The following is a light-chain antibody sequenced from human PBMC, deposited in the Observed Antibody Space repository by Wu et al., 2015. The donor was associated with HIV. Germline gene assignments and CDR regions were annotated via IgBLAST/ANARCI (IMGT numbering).Light chain of an antibody. J-gene: IGKJ5*01. CDR1: QSVSTRD. Sequence: IVLTQSPSTLSLSPGERATLSCRAGQSVSTRDLHWYQQKPGQAPRLLIYGTSNRATGIPDRFSGSGSGTDFTLTISRLEAEDFAVYYCQQYNDWITFGQGTRLEIK. CDR2: GTS. V-gene: IGKV3-20*01. CDR3: QQYNDWIT.